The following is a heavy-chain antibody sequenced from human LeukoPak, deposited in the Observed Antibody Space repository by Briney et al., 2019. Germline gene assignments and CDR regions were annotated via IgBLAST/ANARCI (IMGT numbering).Heavy chain of an antibody. Sequence: GASLRVSCKASGYTLTSYGISSVRQAPGQQLGWLGWISAYIGNTNYAQKLQGRVTMTTDTSTSTAYMELRSLRSDDRGVCYCARDRRYFDWLSISAGRGNWFDPWGQGTLVTVSS. J-gene: IGHJ5*02. CDR1: GYTLTSYG. CDR2: ISAYIGNT. V-gene: IGHV1-18*01. D-gene: IGHD3-9*01. CDR3: ARDRRYFDWLSISAGRGNWFDP.